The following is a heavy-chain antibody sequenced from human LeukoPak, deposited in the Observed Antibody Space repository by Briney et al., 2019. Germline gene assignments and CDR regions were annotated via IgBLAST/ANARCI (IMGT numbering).Heavy chain of an antibody. D-gene: IGHD6-13*01. V-gene: IGHV1-58*02. CDR3: AADLNSSSWYSFDY. Sequence: SVKVSCQASGFTFTSSAMQWVRQARGQRLEWIGWIVVGSGNTHYAQKFQERVTITRDMSTSRAYIERSSLRSEDTAVYYCAADLNSSSWYSFDYWGPGTLVTVSS. J-gene: IGHJ4*02. CDR1: GFTFTSSA. CDR2: IVVGSGNT.